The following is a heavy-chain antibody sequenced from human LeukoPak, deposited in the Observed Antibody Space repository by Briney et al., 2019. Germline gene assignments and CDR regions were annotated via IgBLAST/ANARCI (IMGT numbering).Heavy chain of an antibody. CDR2: ITSSSSYI. D-gene: IGHD6-13*01. V-gene: IGHV3-21*01. CDR1: GFTFSSYS. CDR3: ARAGAAALPIKPNWFDP. Sequence: PGGSLRLSCAASGFTFSSYSMNWVRQAPGKGLEWVSSITSSSSYIYYADSVKGRFTISRDNAKNSLYLQMNSLRAEDTAVYYCARAGAAALPIKPNWFDPWGQGTLVTVSS. J-gene: IGHJ5*02.